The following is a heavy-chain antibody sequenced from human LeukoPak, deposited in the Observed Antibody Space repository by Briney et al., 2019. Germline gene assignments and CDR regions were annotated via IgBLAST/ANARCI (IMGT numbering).Heavy chain of an antibody. V-gene: IGHV3-30*18. CDR1: GFTFGNYG. D-gene: IGHD4-17*01. J-gene: IGHJ6*02. CDR3: AKELYNYGDYGAEGLDV. CDR2: ISYDGSSE. Sequence: GGSLRLSCAVSGFTFGNYGMHWVRQAPGKGLEWVALISYDGSSEYYAGSVKGRFTISRDNSKITVYLQMNSLKAEDTAVYYCAKELYNYGDYGAEGLDVGGQGTTVTVS.